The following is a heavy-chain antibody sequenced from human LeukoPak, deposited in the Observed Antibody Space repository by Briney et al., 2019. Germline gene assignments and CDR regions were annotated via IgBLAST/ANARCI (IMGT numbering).Heavy chain of an antibody. CDR2: ISGSGVTT. V-gene: IGHV3-23*01. D-gene: IGHD2-21*02. CDR1: GFTFSNAW. J-gene: IGHJ4*02. CDR3: TKALYCGGDCYSRDDY. Sequence: GGSLRLSCAASGFTFSNAWMNWVRQAPGKGLEWVSGISGSGVTTYHADSVKGRFTISRDNSKNTLYLQMNSLRAEDTAVYYCTKALYCGGDCYSRDDYWGQGTLVTVSS.